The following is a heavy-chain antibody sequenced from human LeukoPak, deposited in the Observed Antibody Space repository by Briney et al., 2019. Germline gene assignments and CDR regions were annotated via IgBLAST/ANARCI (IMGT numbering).Heavy chain of an antibody. Sequence: SETLSLTCAVYGGSFSGYYWSWIRQPPGKGLEWIGEINHSGSTNYNPSLKSRVTISVDTSKNQFSLKLSSVTAADTAVHYCARGRRRLFRQAYYFDYWGQGTLVTVSS. V-gene: IGHV4-34*01. D-gene: IGHD2/OR15-2a*01. CDR3: ARGRRRLFRQAYYFDY. J-gene: IGHJ4*02. CDR1: GGSFSGYY. CDR2: INHSGST.